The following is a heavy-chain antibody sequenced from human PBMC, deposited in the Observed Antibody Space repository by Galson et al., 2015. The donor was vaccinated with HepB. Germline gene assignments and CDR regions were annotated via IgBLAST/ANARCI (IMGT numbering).Heavy chain of an antibody. D-gene: IGHD4-23*01. Sequence: SLRLSCAASGFTFSSNPLTWVRQAPGKGLEWVSGISASGTRTYYADSVKGRFTISRDNSKNTVFLQMNSLRDEDTAVYYCVRIDVGNPDYWGQGTLVTVSS. CDR3: VRIDVGNPDY. V-gene: IGHV3-23*01. CDR1: GFTFSSNP. J-gene: IGHJ4*02. CDR2: ISASGTRT.